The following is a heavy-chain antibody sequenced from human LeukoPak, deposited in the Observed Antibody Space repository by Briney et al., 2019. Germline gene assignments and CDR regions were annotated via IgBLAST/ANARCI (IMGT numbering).Heavy chain of an antibody. CDR1: GFTFSSYA. Sequence: GGSLRLSCAASGFTFSSYAMHWVRQAPGKGLEWVAVISYDGSNKYYADSVKGRFTISGDNSKNTLYLQMNSLRAEDTAVYYCASPTDDSSGYEEYFQHWGQGTLVTVSS. V-gene: IGHV3-30-3*01. CDR3: ASPTDDSSGYEEYFQH. CDR2: ISYDGSNK. D-gene: IGHD3-22*01. J-gene: IGHJ1*01.